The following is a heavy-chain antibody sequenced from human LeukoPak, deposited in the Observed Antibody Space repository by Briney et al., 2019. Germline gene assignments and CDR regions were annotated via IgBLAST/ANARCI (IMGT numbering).Heavy chain of an antibody. V-gene: IGHV5-51*01. J-gene: IGHJ3*02. Sequence: GESLKISCKGSGYRFTSYWIGWVRQMPGKGLEWMGIIYPGDSDTRYSPSFQGQVTISADKSISTAYLQWSSLKASDTAMYYCARNDPMFGGDPISAFDIWGQGTMVTVSS. CDR3: ARNDPMFGGDPISAFDI. CDR1: GYRFTSYW. CDR2: IYPGDSDT. D-gene: IGHD2-21*02.